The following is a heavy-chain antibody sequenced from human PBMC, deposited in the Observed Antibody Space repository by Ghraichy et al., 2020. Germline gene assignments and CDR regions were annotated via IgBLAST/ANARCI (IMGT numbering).Heavy chain of an antibody. CDR1: GFTFSSYW. V-gene: IGHV3-7*03. D-gene: IGHD6-19*01. CDR3: AREGNSSGWWHWYFDL. J-gene: IGHJ2*01. Sequence: GGSLRLSCAASGFTFSSYWMSWVRQAPGKGLEWVANIKQDGSEKYYVDSVKGRFTISRDNAKNSLYLQMNSLRAEDTAVYYCAREGNSSGWWHWYFDLWGRGTLVTVSS. CDR2: IKQDGSEK.